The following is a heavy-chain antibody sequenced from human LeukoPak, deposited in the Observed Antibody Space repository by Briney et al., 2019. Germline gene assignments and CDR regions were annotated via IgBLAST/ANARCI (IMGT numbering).Heavy chain of an antibody. CDR1: GFTFSSYS. Sequence: GGSLRLSCAAPGFTFSSYSMNWVRQAPGKGLEWVSSISSSSSYIYYADSVKGRFTISRDNAKNSLYLQMNSLRAEDTAVYYCARVSPDGGYYFDYWGQGTLVTVSS. CDR2: ISSSSSYI. D-gene: IGHD2-15*01. V-gene: IGHV3-21*01. CDR3: ARVSPDGGYYFDY. J-gene: IGHJ4*02.